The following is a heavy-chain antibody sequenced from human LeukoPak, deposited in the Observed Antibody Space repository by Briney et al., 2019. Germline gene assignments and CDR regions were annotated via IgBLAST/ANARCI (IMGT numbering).Heavy chain of an antibody. Sequence: SETLSLTCTVSGYSISSGYYWGWIRQPPGKGLEWIGSIYHSGSTYYNPSLKSRVTISVDTSKNQFSLKLSSVTAADTAAYYCARVGDYDYVWGSYRYSPFDYWGQGTLVTVSS. V-gene: IGHV4-38-2*02. CDR3: ARVGDYDYVWGSYRYSPFDY. D-gene: IGHD3-16*02. CDR1: GYSISSGYY. CDR2: IYHSGST. J-gene: IGHJ4*02.